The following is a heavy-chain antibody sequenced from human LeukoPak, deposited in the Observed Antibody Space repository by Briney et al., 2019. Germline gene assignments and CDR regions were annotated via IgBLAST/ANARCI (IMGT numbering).Heavy chain of an antibody. CDR2: IHYSVTT. V-gene: IGHV4-61*01. J-gene: IGHJ4*02. Sequence: XTYFWTWVXQXXGKGPEWIGHIHYSVTTNYNPSLKSRVTMSLDTSKNQFSLKLTSVTAADTAIYFCARWGTYWGQGILVTVSS. D-gene: IGHD7-27*01. CDR3: ARWGTY. CDR1: XTYF.